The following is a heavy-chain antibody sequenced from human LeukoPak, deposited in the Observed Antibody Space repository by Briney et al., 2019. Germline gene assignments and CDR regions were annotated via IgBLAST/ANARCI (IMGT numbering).Heavy chain of an antibody. CDR1: GFTFSSYS. J-gene: IGHJ6*02. CDR2: ISSSSSYI. V-gene: IGHV3-21*01. CDR3: ARDGGRMDV. Sequence: PGGSLRLPCAPSGFTFSSYSMSWVRQAPGKGLEWVSTISSSSSYIYYADSVKGRFTMSRDNAKNSLYLQMNSLRAEDTAVYCCARDGGRMDVWGQGTTVTVSS. D-gene: IGHD6-25*01.